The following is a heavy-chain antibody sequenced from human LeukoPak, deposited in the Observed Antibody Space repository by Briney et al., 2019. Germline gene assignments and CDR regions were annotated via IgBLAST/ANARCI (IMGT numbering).Heavy chain of an antibody. J-gene: IGHJ4*02. V-gene: IGHV1-2*02. CDR1: GFTFSSYA. CDR2: INPSSGGT. CDR3: ARDRGSSWYVDY. D-gene: IGHD6-13*01. Sequence: KPGGSLRLSCAASGFTFSSYAIHWLRQAPGQGLEWMAWINPSSGGTEYAQKFQGRVTMTGDTSISTAYMDLSRLRSDDTAVYYCARDRGSSWYVDYWGQGTLVTVSS.